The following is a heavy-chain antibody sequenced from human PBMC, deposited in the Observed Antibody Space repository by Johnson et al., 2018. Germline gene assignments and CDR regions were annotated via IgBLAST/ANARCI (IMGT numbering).Heavy chain of an antibody. D-gene: IGHD6-19*01. Sequence: QVQLVESGGGVVQPGRSLRLSCAASGFSFSNYGMHWVRQAPGKGLEWVAVISYDGSNEYYADSVKGRFIISRDNSKKNLYLQMNSLRPEDTAVYYWAKASGQWLGTIAFDIWGQGTMVTVSS. CDR3: AKASGQWLGTIAFDI. J-gene: IGHJ3*02. CDR2: ISYDGSNE. V-gene: IGHV3-30*18. CDR1: GFSFSNYG.